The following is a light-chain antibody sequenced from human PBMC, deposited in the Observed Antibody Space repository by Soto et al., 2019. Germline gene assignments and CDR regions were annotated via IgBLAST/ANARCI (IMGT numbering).Light chain of an antibody. J-gene: IGKJ4*01. Sequence: DIQTTQSPSTLSASVGDRVTITCRASQSISSWLAWYQQKPGKAPKLLIYDASSLESEVPSRFSGSGSGTEFTLTISSLQPDDFATYYCQQYNSYSFGGGTKVEIK. CDR1: QSISSW. V-gene: IGKV1-5*01. CDR2: DAS. CDR3: QQYNSYS.